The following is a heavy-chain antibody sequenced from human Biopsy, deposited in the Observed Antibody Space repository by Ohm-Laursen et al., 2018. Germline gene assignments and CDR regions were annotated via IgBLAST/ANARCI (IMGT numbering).Heavy chain of an antibody. D-gene: IGHD1-1*01. Sequence: GASVKVSCKASGGSFSTYTISWVRQAPGQGLEWMGGNVPIFATANYAQRFQGRVTMTADTSTSTAYMEVTSLRPDDTAVYYCARAKLEPVYYYYGMDVWGQGTTVTVSS. J-gene: IGHJ6*02. CDR2: NVPIFATA. CDR1: GGSFSTYT. V-gene: IGHV1-69*06. CDR3: ARAKLEPVYYYYGMDV.